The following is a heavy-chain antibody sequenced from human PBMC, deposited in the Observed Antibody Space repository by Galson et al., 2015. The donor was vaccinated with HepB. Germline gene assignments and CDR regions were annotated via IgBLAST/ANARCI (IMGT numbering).Heavy chain of an antibody. V-gene: IGHV1-69*10. D-gene: IGHD2-2*01. CDR2: IIPILGIA. J-gene: IGHJ5*02. CDR1: GGTFSSYA. Sequence: SVKVSCKASGGTFSSYAISWVRQAPGQGLEWMGGIIPILGIANYAQKFQGRVTITADKSTSTAYMELSSLRSEDTAVYYCARAHCSSTSCYWFDPWGQGTLVTVSS. CDR3: ARAHCSSTSCYWFDP.